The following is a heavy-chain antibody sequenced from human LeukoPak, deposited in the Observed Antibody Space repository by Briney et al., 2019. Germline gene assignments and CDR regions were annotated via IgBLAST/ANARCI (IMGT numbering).Heavy chain of an antibody. CDR3: TARWAYYDFWSGNDY. D-gene: IGHD3-3*01. CDR2: IRSKAISFAP. V-gene: IGHV3-73*01. Sequence: GGXLRLSCAASGFTFSGYAMHWVGQAPGRGMEWVGRIRSKAISFAPAFPASVKGTFPISRDHSKNTAYLQINSLKPEDTAVYYCTARWAYYDFWSGNDYWGQGTLVTVSS. J-gene: IGHJ4*02. CDR1: GFTFSGYA.